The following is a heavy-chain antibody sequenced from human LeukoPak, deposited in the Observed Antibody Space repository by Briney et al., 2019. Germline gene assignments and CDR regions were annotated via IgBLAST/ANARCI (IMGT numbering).Heavy chain of an antibody. D-gene: IGHD3-3*01. J-gene: IGHJ6*03. Sequence: GGSLRLSCAASGFTFSSYGMHWVRQALGKGLEWVAFIRYDGSNKYYADSVKGRFTISRDNSKNTLYLQMNSLRAEDTAVYYCAKDRNRKENDFWSGSYYYYMDVWGKGTTVTVSS. CDR3: AKDRNRKENDFWSGSYYYYMDV. CDR1: GFTFSSYG. V-gene: IGHV3-30*02. CDR2: IRYDGSNK.